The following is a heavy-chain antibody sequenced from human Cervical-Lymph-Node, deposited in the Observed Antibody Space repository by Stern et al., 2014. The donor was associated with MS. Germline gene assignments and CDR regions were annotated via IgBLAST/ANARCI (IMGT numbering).Heavy chain of an antibody. Sequence: VQLVESGAEVKKPGSSVKVSCKASGGTFSSYAISWGRQAPGQGLEWMGGIIPIFGTANYAQKFQGRVTITADESTSTAYMELSSLRSEDTAVYYCARASDYGDLLSWFDPWGQGTLVTVSS. CDR2: IIPIFGTA. J-gene: IGHJ5*02. CDR3: ARASDYGDLLSWFDP. CDR1: GGTFSSYA. D-gene: IGHD4-17*01. V-gene: IGHV1-69*01.